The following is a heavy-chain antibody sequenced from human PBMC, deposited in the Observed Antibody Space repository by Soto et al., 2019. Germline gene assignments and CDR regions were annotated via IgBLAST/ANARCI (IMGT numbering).Heavy chain of an antibody. Sequence: QVQLVQSGAEVKKPGSSVKVSCKASGGTFSSYAISWVRQAPGQGLEWMGGIIPIFGTANYAQKFQGRVTITADESTSTAYMELSSLRSEDTAVYYCARETAVLRYFDWPPHMGMDVWGQGTTVTVSS. D-gene: IGHD3-9*01. V-gene: IGHV1-69*01. J-gene: IGHJ6*02. CDR2: IIPIFGTA. CDR3: ARETAVLRYFDWPPHMGMDV. CDR1: GGTFSSYA.